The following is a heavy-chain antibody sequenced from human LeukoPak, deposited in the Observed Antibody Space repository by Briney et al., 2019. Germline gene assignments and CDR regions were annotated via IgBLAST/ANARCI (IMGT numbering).Heavy chain of an antibody. D-gene: IGHD2-15*01. J-gene: IGHJ4*02. CDR1: GFTFSSYA. Sequence: GGSLRLSCAASGFTFSSYAMSWVRQGRGTGLEGVSAISGSGGSTYYADSVKGRFTISRDNSKNTLYLQMNSLRAEDTAVYYCASPVVVVATREVDYWGQGTLVTVSS. CDR2: ISGSGGST. V-gene: IGHV3-23*01. CDR3: ASPVVVVATREVDY.